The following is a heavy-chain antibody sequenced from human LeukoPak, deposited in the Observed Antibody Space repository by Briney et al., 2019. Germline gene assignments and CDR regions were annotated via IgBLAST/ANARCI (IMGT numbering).Heavy chain of an antibody. V-gene: IGHV4-59*01. D-gene: IGHD1-14*01. Sequence: SETLSLTCSVSGDSLGIYKWSWIRQPPGKGLEWIAHISSSGSAIYNPSLMSRVSMAVDTSKNQFSLRLISVTAADTAVYYCARDPESYFDYWGQGTLVTVSS. CDR3: ARDPESYFDY. J-gene: IGHJ4*02. CDR2: ISSSGSA. CDR1: GDSLGIYK.